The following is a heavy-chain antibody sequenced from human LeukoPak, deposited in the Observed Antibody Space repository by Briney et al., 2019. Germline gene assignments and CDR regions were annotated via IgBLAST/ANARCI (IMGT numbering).Heavy chain of an antibody. CDR3: ARDVSAGGTNSFDP. Sequence: ASVKVSCKASGYTFTGYYIHWVRQAPGQGLEWMGWINPSSGGPNYAQKFQGRVTMTRDTSISTAYMEMSRLRSDDTAVYYCARDVSAGGTNSFDPWGQGTLVTVSS. J-gene: IGHJ5*02. V-gene: IGHV1-2*02. D-gene: IGHD3-16*01. CDR1: GYTFTGYY. CDR2: INPSSGGP.